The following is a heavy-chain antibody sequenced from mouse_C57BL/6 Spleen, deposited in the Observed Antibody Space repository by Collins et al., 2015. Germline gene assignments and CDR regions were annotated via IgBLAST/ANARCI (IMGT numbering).Heavy chain of an antibody. V-gene: IGHV1-55*01. CDR2: IYPGSGST. CDR1: SYW. J-gene: IGHJ3*01. Sequence: SYWITWVKQRPGQGLEWIGDIYPGSGSTNYNEKFKSKATLTVDTSSSTAYMQLSSLTSEDSAVYYCARNDYSNLAWFAYWGQGTLVTVSA. D-gene: IGHD2-5*01. CDR3: ARNDYSNLAWFAY.